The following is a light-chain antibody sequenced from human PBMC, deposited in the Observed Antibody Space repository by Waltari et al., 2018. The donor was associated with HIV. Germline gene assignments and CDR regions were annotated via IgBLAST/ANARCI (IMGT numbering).Light chain of an antibody. J-gene: IGKJ3*01. V-gene: IGKV4-1*01. CDR1: QSVVYSSDNKNY. CDR2: GAA. Sequence: DIVMTQSPDSLTVSLGERATFNCKSSQSVVYSSDNKNYLAWYQQKPVQPPKLLIYGAATRESGVPDRFSGSGSGTDFTLTITSLQAEDVAVYYCQQYYSTPFTFGPGTKVDIK. CDR3: QQYYSTPFT.